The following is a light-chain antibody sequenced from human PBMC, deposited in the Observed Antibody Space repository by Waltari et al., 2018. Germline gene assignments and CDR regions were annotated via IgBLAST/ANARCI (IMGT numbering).Light chain of an antibody. J-gene: IGLJ3*02. Sequence: QLVVTQSPSASASLGASVKLTCTLSSGHSSNIVAWHQQHPEKGPRYLMKVNSDGSYSKGDDIPDRFPGSTSGAERYLTLSSLQSEDEADYYCQTGGHGTWVFGGGTKLTVL. V-gene: IGLV4-69*01. CDR3: QTGGHGTWV. CDR1: SGHSSNI. CDR2: VNSDGSY.